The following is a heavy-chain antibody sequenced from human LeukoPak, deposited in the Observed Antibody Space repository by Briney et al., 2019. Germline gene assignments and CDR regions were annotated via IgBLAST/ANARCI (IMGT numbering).Heavy chain of an antibody. V-gene: IGHV4-4*02. Sequence: SGTLSLTCAVSGGSISSSNWWSWVRQPPGKGLEWIGEIYHSGSTNYNPSLKSRVTISVDKSKNQFSLKLSSVTAADTAVYYCASTDSGYDLYFDYWGQETLVTVSS. CDR1: GGSISSSNW. CDR2: IYHSGST. J-gene: IGHJ4*02. D-gene: IGHD5-12*01. CDR3: ASTDSGYDLYFDY.